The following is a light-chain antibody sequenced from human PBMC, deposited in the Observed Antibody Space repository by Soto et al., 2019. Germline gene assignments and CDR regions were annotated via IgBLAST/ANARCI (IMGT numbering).Light chain of an antibody. CDR1: ENVRTF. V-gene: IGKV3-11*01. J-gene: IGKJ2*01. CDR2: GAS. CDR3: QHYNNWPFT. Sequence: EVVLTQSPATLSLSPGERATLSCRASENVRTFVDWYQQKPGQAPRLLIYGASNRATGIPARFSGSGSGTDFTLTISNLEPEDFAVYYCQHYNNWPFTFGQGTKLEIK.